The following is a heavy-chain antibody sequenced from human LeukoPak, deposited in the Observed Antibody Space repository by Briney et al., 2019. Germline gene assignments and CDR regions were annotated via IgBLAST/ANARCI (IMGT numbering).Heavy chain of an antibody. Sequence: HPGGSLRLSCAASGFTFSSYEMSWVRQAPGKGLEWVSYISTSGSPKYYADSVKGRFTISRDSAKTSLYLQMNSLRAEDTAVYYCAREVSSGPYGPDTLFDYWGQGTLVTVSS. CDR3: AREVSSGPYGPDTLFDY. CDR2: ISTSGSPK. D-gene: IGHD3-22*01. V-gene: IGHV3-48*03. CDR1: GFTFSSYE. J-gene: IGHJ4*02.